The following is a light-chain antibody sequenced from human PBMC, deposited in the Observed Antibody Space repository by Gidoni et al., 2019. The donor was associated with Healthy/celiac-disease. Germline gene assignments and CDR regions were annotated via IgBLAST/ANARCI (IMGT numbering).Light chain of an antibody. V-gene: IGKV1-5*01. CDR1: QSISSW. CDR3: QQYNSYSPWT. J-gene: IGKJ2*02. Sequence: DIQMTQSPSTLSASVGDRVTITCRASQSISSWLAWYQQKPGKAPKLLIYDASSLESGVPSRFSGSGSGTEFTLTISSLQPDDFATYYCQQYNSYSPWTFXQXTKLXIK. CDR2: DAS.